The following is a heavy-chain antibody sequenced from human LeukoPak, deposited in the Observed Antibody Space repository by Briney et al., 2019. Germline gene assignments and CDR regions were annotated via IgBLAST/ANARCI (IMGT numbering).Heavy chain of an antibody. V-gene: IGHV4-59*08. CDR3: ARHIGVIGYFDY. CDR2: IYYSGST. CDR1: GAFISSYF. D-gene: IGHD3-22*01. Sequence: SETLSLTCTVSGAFISSYFWSWIRQPPGKGLEWIGYIYYSGSTNYNPSLKSRVTISVDTSKNQFSLKLSSVTAADTAVYYCARHIGVIGYFDYWGQGTLVTVSS. J-gene: IGHJ4*02.